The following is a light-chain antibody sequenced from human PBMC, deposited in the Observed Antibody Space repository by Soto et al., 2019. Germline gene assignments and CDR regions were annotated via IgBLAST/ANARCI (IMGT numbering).Light chain of an antibody. CDR2: KAS. CDR1: QNIYSW. CDR3: QQYDSFPWT. Sequence: DIQMTQSPSTLSASVGDRVTITCRASQNIYSWLAWYQQKPGKAPKLLIYKASSLDSGVPSGFSGSGSGTEFTLTISSLQPDDFATYYCQQYDSFPWTFGQGTKLEIK. J-gene: IGKJ1*01. V-gene: IGKV1-5*03.